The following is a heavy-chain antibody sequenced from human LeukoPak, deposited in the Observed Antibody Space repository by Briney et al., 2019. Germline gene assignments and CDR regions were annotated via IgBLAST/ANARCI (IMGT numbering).Heavy chain of an antibody. J-gene: IGHJ4*02. D-gene: IGHD1-1*01. CDR1: GGTFSSYA. CDR2: IIPIFGTA. Sequence: SVKVSCKASGGTFSSYAIGWVRQAPGQGLEWMGGIIPIFGTANYAQKFQGRVTITADESTSTAYMELSSLRSEDTAVYYCARDRYTHNSGPAYFDYWGQGTLVTVSS. V-gene: IGHV1-69*01. CDR3: ARDRYTHNSGPAYFDY.